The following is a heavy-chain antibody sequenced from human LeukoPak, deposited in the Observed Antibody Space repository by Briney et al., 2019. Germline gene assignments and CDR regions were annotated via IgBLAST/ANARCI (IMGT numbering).Heavy chain of an antibody. CDR3: ARDPSLYYDFWSGYYDY. CDR1: GFTFSSHW. Sequence: GGSLRLSCAASGFTFSSHWMSWVRQAPGKGLEWVANIKQDGSEKYYVDSVKGRFTISRDNAKNSLYLQMNSLRAEDTAVYYCARDPSLYYDFWSGYYDYWGQGTLVTVSS. V-gene: IGHV3-7*01. D-gene: IGHD3-3*01. J-gene: IGHJ4*02. CDR2: IKQDGSEK.